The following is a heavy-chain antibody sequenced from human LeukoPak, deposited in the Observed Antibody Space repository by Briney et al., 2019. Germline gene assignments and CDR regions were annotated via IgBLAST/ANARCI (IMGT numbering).Heavy chain of an antibody. D-gene: IGHD4-17*01. CDR2: ISYDGSNK. CDR1: GFTFSSYG. CDR3: AKPTWAYGDYDSYYGMDV. Sequence: KPGRSLRLSCAASGFTFSSYGMHWVRQAPGKGLEWVAVISYDGSNKYYADSVKGRFTISRDNSKNTLYLQMNSLRAEDTAVYYCAKPTWAYGDYDSYYGMDVWGQGTTVTVSS. V-gene: IGHV3-30*18. J-gene: IGHJ6*02.